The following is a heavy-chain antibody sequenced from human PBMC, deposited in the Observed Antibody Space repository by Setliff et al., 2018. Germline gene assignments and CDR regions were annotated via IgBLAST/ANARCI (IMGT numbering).Heavy chain of an antibody. Sequence: SETLSLTCTVSGGSMTSYYWSWIRQPPGKGLEWIAYIHNNGRIKYNPALKSRVTISLDTSKNQFSLNLNSATAADTAVYYCARHALSFDRAWDVWGKGTTVTVSS. V-gene: IGHV4-59*08. J-gene: IGHJ6*04. CDR2: IHNNGRI. CDR3: ARHALSFDRAWDV. D-gene: IGHD3-9*01. CDR1: GGSMTSYY.